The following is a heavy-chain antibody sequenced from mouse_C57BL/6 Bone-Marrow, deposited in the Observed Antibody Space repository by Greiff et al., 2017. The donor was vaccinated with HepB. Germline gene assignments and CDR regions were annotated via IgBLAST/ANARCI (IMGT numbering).Heavy chain of an antibody. CDR3: TLVYYGY. CDR1: GFNIKDDY. CDR2: IDPENGDT. Sequence: VQLQHSGAELVRPGASVKLSCTASGFNIKDDYMHWVKQRPEQGLEWIGWIDPENGDTEYASKFQGKATITADTSSNTAYLQLSSLTSEDTAVYYCTLVYYGYWGQGTTLTVSS. V-gene: IGHV14-4*01. J-gene: IGHJ2*01. D-gene: IGHD4-1*01.